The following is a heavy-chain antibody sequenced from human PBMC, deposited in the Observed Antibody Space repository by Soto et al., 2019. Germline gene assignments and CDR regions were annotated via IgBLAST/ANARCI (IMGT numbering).Heavy chain of an antibody. CDR3: ARGGPPLDY. J-gene: IGHJ4*02. V-gene: IGHV1-3*05. CDR2: INAGNGNT. D-gene: IGHD3-10*01. Sequence: QVQLVQSGAEEKKPGASVKVSCKASGYSFSRYAMHWMRQAPGQRLEWMGWINAGNGNTKYSQKFQGRVTITRDTSASTAYMELSSLRSEDTAVYYCARGGPPLDYWGQGTLVTVSS. CDR1: GYSFSRYA.